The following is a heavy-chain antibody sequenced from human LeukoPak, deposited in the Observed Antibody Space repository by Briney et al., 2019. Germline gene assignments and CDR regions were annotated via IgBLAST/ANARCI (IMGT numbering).Heavy chain of an antibody. Sequence: GGSLRLSCAASGFTFSSYGMHGVRQAPGKGLEWVAVISYDGSNKYYADSVKGRFTISRDNSKNPLYLQMNSLRAEDTAVYYCAKAPASRGDYFDYWGQGTLVTVSS. CDR2: ISYDGSNK. CDR1: GFTFSSYG. CDR3: AKAPASRGDYFDY. D-gene: IGHD2-2*01. J-gene: IGHJ4*02. V-gene: IGHV3-30*18.